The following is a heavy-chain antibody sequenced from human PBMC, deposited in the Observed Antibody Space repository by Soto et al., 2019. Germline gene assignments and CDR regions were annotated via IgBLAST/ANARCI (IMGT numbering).Heavy chain of an antibody. CDR1: GGSIGSGGYW. CDR2: ASYTGNT. J-gene: IGHJ4*02. Sequence: QVQLQESGPGLMQPSQTLSLTCTVSGGSIGSGGYWWSWIRQHPGRGLEWIGFASYTGNTQYNPSLKSRVNISVDTSTKQFSLKLSSVTAADTAVYYCARGTLVWGQGTLVTVSS. D-gene: IGHD2-2*01. V-gene: IGHV4-31*03. CDR3: ARGTLV.